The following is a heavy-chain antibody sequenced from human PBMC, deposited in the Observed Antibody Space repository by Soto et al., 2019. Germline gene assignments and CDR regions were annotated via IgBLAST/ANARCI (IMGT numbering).Heavy chain of an antibody. CDR3: TTDIAIAVAGTDY. CDR2: IKSKTDGGTT. CDR1: GFTFSNAW. J-gene: IGHJ4*02. V-gene: IGHV3-15*07. D-gene: IGHD6-19*01. Sequence: GGSLSLSCAASGFTFSNAWMNWVRQAPGKGLEWVGRIKSKTDGGTTDYAAPVKGRFTISRDDSKNTLYLQMNSLKTEDTAVYYCTTDIAIAVAGTDYWGQGTLVTVSS.